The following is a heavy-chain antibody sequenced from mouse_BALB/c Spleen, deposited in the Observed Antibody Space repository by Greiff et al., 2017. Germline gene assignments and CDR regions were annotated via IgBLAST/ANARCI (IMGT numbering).Heavy chain of an antibody. CDR1: GFTFSSFG. CDR3: ASYRFYAMDY. Sequence: EVQRVESGGGLVQPGGSRKLSCAASGFTFSSFGMHWVRQAPEKGLEWVAYIRSGSSTIYYADTVKGRFTISRDNPKNTLFLQMTSLRSEDTAMYDCASYRFYAMDYWGQGTSVTVSS. D-gene: IGHD2-14*01. J-gene: IGHJ4*01. V-gene: IGHV5-17*02. CDR2: IRSGSSTI.